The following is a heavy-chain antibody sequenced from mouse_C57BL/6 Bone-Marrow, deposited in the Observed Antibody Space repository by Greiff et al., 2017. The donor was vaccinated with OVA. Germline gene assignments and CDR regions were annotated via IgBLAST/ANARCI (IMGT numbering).Heavy chain of an antibody. V-gene: IGHV1-15*01. Sequence: VQLQQSGAELVRPGASVTLSCKASGYTFTDYEMHWVKQTPVHGLEWIGAIDPETGGTAYNQKFKGKAILTADKSSSTAYMELRSLTSEDSAVYYCTRGGGYDRYYAMDYWGQGTSVTVSS. J-gene: IGHJ4*01. D-gene: IGHD2-2*01. CDR2: IDPETGGT. CDR3: TRGGGYDRYYAMDY. CDR1: GYTFTDYE.